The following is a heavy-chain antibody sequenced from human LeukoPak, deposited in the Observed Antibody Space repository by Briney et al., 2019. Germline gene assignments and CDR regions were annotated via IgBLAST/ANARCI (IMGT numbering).Heavy chain of an antibody. Sequence: SETLSLTCAVYGGSFSGYYWSWIRQPPGKGLEWIGEINHSGSTNYNPSLKSRVTISADTSKKQFSLKLTSVTAADTAVYYCARLQNGSYLDFWGQGTLVTVSS. CDR1: GGSFSGYY. CDR3: ARLQNGSYLDF. V-gene: IGHV4-34*01. D-gene: IGHD1-26*01. CDR2: INHSGST. J-gene: IGHJ4*02.